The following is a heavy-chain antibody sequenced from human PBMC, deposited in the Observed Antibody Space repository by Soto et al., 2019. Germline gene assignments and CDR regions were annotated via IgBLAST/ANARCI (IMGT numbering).Heavy chain of an antibody. Sequence: PWGSLRLSCAASGFTFSNFWMSWARQAPGKGLEWVANIKGDGSVTQYVASVEGRFTISRDNAKYSLYLQMNSLRVEDTALYYCVIPTRSVRGMGVWGQGTTVTVSS. CDR1: GFTFSNFW. CDR3: VIPTRSVRGMGV. CDR2: IKGDGSVT. D-gene: IGHD6-6*01. J-gene: IGHJ6*02. V-gene: IGHV3-7*03.